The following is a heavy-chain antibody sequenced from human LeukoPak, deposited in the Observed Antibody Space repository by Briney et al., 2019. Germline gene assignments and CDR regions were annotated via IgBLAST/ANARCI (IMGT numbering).Heavy chain of an antibody. D-gene: IGHD3-10*01. Sequence: GGSLRLSCAASGFTFSSYWMSWVRQAPGKGLEWVANIKQDGSEKYYVDSVKGRFTISRDNAKNSLYLQMNSLRAEDTAVYYCARDGYSGSGSLFDYWGQGTLVTVSS. CDR3: ARDGYSGSGSLFDY. CDR2: IKQDGSEK. J-gene: IGHJ4*02. V-gene: IGHV3-7*03. CDR1: GFTFSSYW.